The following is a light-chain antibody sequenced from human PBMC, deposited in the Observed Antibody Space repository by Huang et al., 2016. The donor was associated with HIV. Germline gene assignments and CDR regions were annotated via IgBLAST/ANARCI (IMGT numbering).Light chain of an antibody. CDR2: AAS. CDR1: QGISNS. Sequence: DIQMTQSPSSLPASVGDRVTITCRACQGISNSLAWYQPKPGKAPKLLLYAASKLESGGPSRFSGSASGTDYTLTISSLQPEDFATYYCQQYWSTPPATFGQGTKVEIK. CDR3: QQYWSTPPAT. V-gene: IGKV1-NL1*01. J-gene: IGKJ1*01.